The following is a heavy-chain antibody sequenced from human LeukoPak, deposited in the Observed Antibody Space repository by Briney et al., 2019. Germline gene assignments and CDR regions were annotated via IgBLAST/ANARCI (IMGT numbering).Heavy chain of an antibody. J-gene: IGHJ3*02. V-gene: IGHV3-48*03. Sequence: GGSLRLSCAASGFTFSSCEMNWVRQAPGKGLEWVSYISNSGSTKYYADSVKGRFTISRDKAKNSLYLQMNSLRAEDTAVYYCAASERTTLDIWGQGTMVTVSS. CDR3: AASERTTLDI. CDR1: GFTFSSCE. D-gene: IGHD1-1*01. CDR2: ISNSGSTK.